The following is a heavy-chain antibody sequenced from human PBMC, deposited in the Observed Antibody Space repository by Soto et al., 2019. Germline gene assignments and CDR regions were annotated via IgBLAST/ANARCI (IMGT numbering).Heavy chain of an antibody. CDR3: ARSGDNYNVLDY. CDR1: GFTVSNHY. D-gene: IGHD3-10*02. Sequence: GGSLRLSCAASGFTVSNHYMSWIRQAAGKGLEWVSFSSNSGTFTKYADSVKGRFTISRDNAKNSLYLQINSLRGEDTAIYFCARSGDNYNVLDYWGPGTPVTVSS. J-gene: IGHJ4*02. V-gene: IGHV3-11*03. CDR2: SSNSGTFT.